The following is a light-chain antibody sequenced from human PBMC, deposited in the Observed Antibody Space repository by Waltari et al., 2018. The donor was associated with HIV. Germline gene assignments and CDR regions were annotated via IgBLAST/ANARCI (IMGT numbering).Light chain of an antibody. Sequence: DIQMTQSPSSVSASVGDIVTITCRASQGTNNWVAWYQQKPGRAPKLLIYKAYRLQSGVPSRFSGSGSGTEVALTISSLQPEDFATYYCLQANSFPYTFGQGTKLEIK. CDR2: KAY. V-gene: IGKV1-12*01. CDR3: LQANSFPYT. J-gene: IGKJ2*01. CDR1: QGTNNW.